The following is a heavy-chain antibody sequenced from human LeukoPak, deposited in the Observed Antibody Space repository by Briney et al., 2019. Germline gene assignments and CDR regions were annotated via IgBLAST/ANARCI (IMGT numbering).Heavy chain of an antibody. J-gene: IGHJ4*02. CDR3: AKDGALYPFFFDF. D-gene: IGHD3-16*01. CDR1: GFTFGDYS. V-gene: IGHV3-21*04. Sequence: GGSLRLSCAVSGFTFGDYSMNWVRQAPGKGLEWVSCITSISSYVNYADSVKGRFTISRDNDKKSLYLQMNFLRAEDTAVYYCAKDGALYPFFFDFWGRGILVTVSS. CDR2: ITSISSYV.